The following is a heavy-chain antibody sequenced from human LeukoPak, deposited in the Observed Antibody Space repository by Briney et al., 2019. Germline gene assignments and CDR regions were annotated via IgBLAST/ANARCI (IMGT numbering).Heavy chain of an antibody. CDR1: GFTFSSYS. D-gene: IGHD3-22*01. Sequence: GGSLRLSRAASGFTFSSYSMNWVRQAPGKGLEWVANIKQDGSEKYYVDSVKGRFTISRDNAKNSLYLQTNSLRAEDTAVYYCARSHSSGYLDYWGQGTLVTVSS. CDR3: ARSHSSGYLDY. CDR2: IKQDGSEK. V-gene: IGHV3-7*01. J-gene: IGHJ4*02.